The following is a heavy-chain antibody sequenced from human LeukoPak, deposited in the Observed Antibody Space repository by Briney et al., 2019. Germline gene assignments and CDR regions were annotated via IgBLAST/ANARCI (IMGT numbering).Heavy chain of an antibody. D-gene: IGHD2-2*01. CDR1: GYTFSRHG. V-gene: IGHV3-33*06. J-gene: IGHJ4*02. CDR2: VWYDGRNR. CDR3: AKEGGLYHKYYFDY. Sequence: GGSLRLSCAASGYTFSRHGIHWVRQAPGKGLEWVAVVWYDGRNRDYADSVKGRFTISKDNSNNMVFLQMDRLRAEDTAVYYCAKEGGLYHKYYFDYWGQGTLVTVSS.